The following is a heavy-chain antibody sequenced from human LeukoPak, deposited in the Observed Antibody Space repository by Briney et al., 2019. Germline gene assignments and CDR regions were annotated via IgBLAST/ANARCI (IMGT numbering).Heavy chain of an antibody. J-gene: IGHJ4*02. V-gene: IGHV3-23*01. CDR2: ISGSGGST. D-gene: IGHD3-22*01. CDR1: GFTFSSYA. Sequence: GGSLRLSCAASGFTFSSYAMSWVRQAPGKGLEWVSAISGSGGSTYYADSVKGRFTISRDNSKNTLYLQMNSLRAEDTAVYYCARGQYYYDSSGYYVWRYGGYWGQGTLVTVSS. CDR3: ARGQYYYDSSGYYVWRYGGY.